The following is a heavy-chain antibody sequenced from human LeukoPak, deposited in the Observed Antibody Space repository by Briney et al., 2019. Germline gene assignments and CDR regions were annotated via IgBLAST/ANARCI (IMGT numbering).Heavy chain of an antibody. Sequence: GGSLRLSCAASGFTFSSYAMSWVRQAPGKGLEWVSAISGSGGSTYYADSVKGRFTISRDNSKNTLYLQMNSLRAEDTAVYHCAKATMRGIAAAGGDYWGQGTLVTVSS. CDR2: ISGSGGST. CDR3: AKATMRGIAAAGGDY. V-gene: IGHV3-23*01. J-gene: IGHJ4*02. CDR1: GFTFSSYA. D-gene: IGHD6-13*01.